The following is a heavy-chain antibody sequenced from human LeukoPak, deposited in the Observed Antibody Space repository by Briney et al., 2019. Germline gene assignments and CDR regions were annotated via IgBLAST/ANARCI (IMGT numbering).Heavy chain of an antibody. CDR2: IHTSGST. CDR3: ARVYYSSSYDYWYFDL. V-gene: IGHV4-4*07. Sequence: SETLSLTCTVSGGSISSYYWSWIRQPAGKGLEWIGRIHTSGSTNYNPSLKSRVTISVDTSKNQLSLKLSSVTAADTAVYYCARVYYSSSYDYWYFDLWGRGTLVTVSS. J-gene: IGHJ2*01. CDR1: GGSISSYY. D-gene: IGHD6-13*01.